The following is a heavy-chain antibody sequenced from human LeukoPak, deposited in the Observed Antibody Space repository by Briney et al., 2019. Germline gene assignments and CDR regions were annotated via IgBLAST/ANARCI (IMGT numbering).Heavy chain of an antibody. V-gene: IGHV3-21*01. CDR1: RFTFSSYS. Sequence: KPGGSLRLSCAASRFTFSSYSMNWVRQAPGKGLEWVSAISTSGDDTYYADSVKGRFTISRDTSKNTLYLQMNSLRAEDTAVYYCARGYRYLMDVWGQGTTVTVSS. J-gene: IGHJ6*02. CDR3: ARGYRYLMDV. CDR2: ISTSGDDT. D-gene: IGHD2-2*02.